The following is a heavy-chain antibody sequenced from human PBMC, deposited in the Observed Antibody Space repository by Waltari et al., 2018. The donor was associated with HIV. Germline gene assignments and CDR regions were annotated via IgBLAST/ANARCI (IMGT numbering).Heavy chain of an antibody. V-gene: IGHV4-4*07. J-gene: IGHJ4*02. CDR2: MSTSGST. CDR1: GGSTSGYY. CDR3: ARENDTSWRALGH. Sequence: QVQLQESGPGLVKPSETLSLTCPVPGGSTSGYYRSWIRQPGGKGLEWIGRMSTSGSTNYNASLESRVTMSVDTSKNQFSLKLSSVTAADTAVYYCARENDTSWRALGHWGQGTLVTVSS. D-gene: IGHD3-16*01.